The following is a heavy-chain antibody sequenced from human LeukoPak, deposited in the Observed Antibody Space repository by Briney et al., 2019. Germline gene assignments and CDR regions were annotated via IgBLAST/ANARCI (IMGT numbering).Heavy chain of an antibody. V-gene: IGHV3-30-3*01. Sequence: PGRSLRLSCAASGFTFSSYAMHWVRQAPGKGLEWVAVISYDGSNKYYADSVKGRFTISRDNSKNTLYLQMNSLRAEDTAVYYCARGTPYGDYFDYWGQGTLVTVSS. CDR2: ISYDGSNK. CDR1: GFTFSSYA. CDR3: ARGTPYGDYFDY. D-gene: IGHD4-17*01. J-gene: IGHJ4*02.